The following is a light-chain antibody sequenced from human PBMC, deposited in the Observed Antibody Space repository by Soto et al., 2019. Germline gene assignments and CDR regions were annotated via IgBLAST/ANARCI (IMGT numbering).Light chain of an antibody. J-gene: IGLJ2*01. CDR1: SSNIGSNY. Sequence: QSVLTQPPSASGTPGQRVTISCSGSSSNIGSNYVYWYQQFPVSAPKLLIYRNDQRPSGVPDRFSGSKSGTSASLAISGPRSEDEADYYCAAWYDSLSAVVSGGGTKLTVL. V-gene: IGLV1-47*01. CDR2: RND. CDR3: AAWYDSLSAVV.